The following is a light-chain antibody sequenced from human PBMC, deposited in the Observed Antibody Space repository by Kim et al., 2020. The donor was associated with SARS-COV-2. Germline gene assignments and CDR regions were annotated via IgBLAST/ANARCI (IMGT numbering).Light chain of an antibody. CDR1: KLGDKY. Sequence: SVSPGQTATITCSGDKLGDKYASWYQQKPGQSPVLVIYQDDKRPSRIPARFSGSTSGNTATLSISGTQAMDEADYYCQAWDRSPLFDGGTQLTVL. CDR3: QAWDRSPL. CDR2: QDD. V-gene: IGLV3-1*01. J-gene: IGLJ2*01.